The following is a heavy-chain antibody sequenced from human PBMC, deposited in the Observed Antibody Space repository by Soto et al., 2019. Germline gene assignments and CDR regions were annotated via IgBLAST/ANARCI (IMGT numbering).Heavy chain of an antibody. Sequence: PVDSLKISGKASGYKFTTFWLNWVRQTPGKGLEWLGRIDPTDSFTNYSPPFEGHVTISVDRSISTAYLQWNSLQASDTAIYYCARPASGGSRDAFDVWGQGTTVTVSS. CDR2: IDPTDSFT. CDR1: GYKFTTFW. V-gene: IGHV5-10-1*01. CDR3: ARPASGGSRDAFDV. D-gene: IGHD2-15*01. J-gene: IGHJ3*01.